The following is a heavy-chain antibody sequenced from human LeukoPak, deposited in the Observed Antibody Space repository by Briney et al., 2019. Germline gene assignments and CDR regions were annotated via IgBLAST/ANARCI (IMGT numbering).Heavy chain of an antibody. Sequence: PGRSLRLSCAASGFTFSNFAMHWVRQAPGKGLEWVTVMSYDGRNEYYADSVKGRFTISRDSSKNTLYLQMNSLRAEDTAVYYCAKGGVGATFRHYYYYMDVWGKGTTVTVSS. CDR3: AKGGVGATFRHYYYYMDV. CDR2: MSYDGRNE. V-gene: IGHV3-30*04. CDR1: GFTFSNFA. D-gene: IGHD1-26*01. J-gene: IGHJ6*03.